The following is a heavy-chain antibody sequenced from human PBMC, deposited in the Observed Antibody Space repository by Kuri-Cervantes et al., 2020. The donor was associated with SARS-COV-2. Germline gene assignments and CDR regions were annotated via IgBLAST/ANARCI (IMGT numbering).Heavy chain of an antibody. CDR1: GYNFPDYG. Sequence: ASVKVSCKASGYNFPDYGISWVRQAPGQGLEWMGWISTYDGSTKYAQKFQGRVTMTKDTSTSTVYIEMKSLRSDDTAFYYCAREVAVRVFDIWGQGTMVTVSS. CDR2: ISTYDGST. J-gene: IGHJ3*02. D-gene: IGHD2-21*01. V-gene: IGHV1-18*01. CDR3: AREVAVRVFDI.